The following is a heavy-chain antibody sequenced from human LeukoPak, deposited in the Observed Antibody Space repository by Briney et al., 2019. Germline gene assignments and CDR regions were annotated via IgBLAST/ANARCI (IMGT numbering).Heavy chain of an antibody. Sequence: SETLSLTCAVYGGSFSGYYWSWIRQPPVKGLEWIGEINHSGSTNYNPSLKSRVTISVDTSKNQFSLKLSSVTAADTAVYYCARARYYYDSSGYRFGTNFDYWGQGTLVTVSS. CDR1: GGSFSGYY. CDR2: INHSGST. V-gene: IGHV4-34*01. D-gene: IGHD3-22*01. CDR3: ARARYYYDSSGYRFGTNFDY. J-gene: IGHJ4*02.